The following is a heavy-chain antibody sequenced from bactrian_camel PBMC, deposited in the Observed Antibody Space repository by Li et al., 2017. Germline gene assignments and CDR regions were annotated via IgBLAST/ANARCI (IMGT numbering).Heavy chain of an antibody. J-gene: IGHJ6*01. CDR1: RYTDNPSC. D-gene: IGHD6*01. Sequence: HVQLVESGGGSVQAGGSLRLSCVVSRYTDNPSCMGWFRRFAGKEREGVATIHTNGDSTLLADSVKGRFSISQENADTVYLQMNSLQPDDTAVYYCAASEDSSTWYCGWDDFGNWGQGTQVTVS. CDR2: IHTNGDST. V-gene: IGHV3S63*01. CDR3: AASEDSSTWYCGWDDFGN.